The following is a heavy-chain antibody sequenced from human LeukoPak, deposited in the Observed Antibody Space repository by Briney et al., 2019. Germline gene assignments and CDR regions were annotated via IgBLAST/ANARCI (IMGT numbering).Heavy chain of an antibody. V-gene: IGHV4-38-2*01. CDR1: GYSISSGYY. D-gene: IGHD4-17*01. Sequence: SETLSLTCAVSGYSISSGYYWGWIRQPPGKGLEWIGSIYHSGSTYYNPSLKSRVTISVDTSKNQFSLKLSSVTAADTAVYYCARHNDYGDYGDYWGQGTPVTVSS. CDR3: ARHNDYGDYGDY. CDR2: IYHSGST. J-gene: IGHJ4*02.